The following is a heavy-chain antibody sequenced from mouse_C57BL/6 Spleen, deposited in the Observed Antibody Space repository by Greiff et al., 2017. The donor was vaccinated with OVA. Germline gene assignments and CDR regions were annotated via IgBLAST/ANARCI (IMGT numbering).Heavy chain of an antibody. CDR3: ARGGGNYVDAMDY. Sequence: VYRREPGAELFKPGASVKLSCKASGYTFTSYWMHWVKQRPGRGLEWIGRIDPNSGGTKYNEKFKSKATLTVDKPSSTAYMQLSSLTSEDSAVYYCARGGGNYVDAMDYWGQGTSVTVSS. D-gene: IGHD2-1*01. V-gene: IGHV1-72*01. CDR2: IDPNSGGT. CDR1: GYTFTSYW. J-gene: IGHJ4*01.